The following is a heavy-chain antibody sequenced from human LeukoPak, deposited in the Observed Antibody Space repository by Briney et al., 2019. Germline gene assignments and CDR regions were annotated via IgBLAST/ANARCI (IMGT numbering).Heavy chain of an antibody. D-gene: IGHD2-21*02. J-gene: IGHJ1*01. V-gene: IGHV3-53*01. CDR3: AKPTGEGLAYCGDNCIDYSQH. Sequence: GGSLRLSCAASGFTVSSNYMSWVRQAPGKGLEWVSVIYSGGSTFYADSVKGRFSISRDNSKNTLYLQMNSLRAEDTAVYYCAKPTGEGLAYCGDNCIDYSQHWGQGTLVTVSS. CDR1: GFTVSSNY. CDR2: IYSGGST.